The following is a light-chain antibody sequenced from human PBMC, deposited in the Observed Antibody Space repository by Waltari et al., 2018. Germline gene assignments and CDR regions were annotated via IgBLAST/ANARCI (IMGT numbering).Light chain of an antibody. CDR1: QFINNNY. CDR3: QQYGASPGT. Sequence: IVLTQSPSTLSLSPGDSATLSCRASQFINNNYLAWFQQKPGQAPRLLIYGASKRAAGIPDRFSGRGSGTDCSLAISRLEPEDFAVYHCQQYGASPGTFGQGTKVEIK. CDR2: GAS. V-gene: IGKV3-20*01. J-gene: IGKJ1*01.